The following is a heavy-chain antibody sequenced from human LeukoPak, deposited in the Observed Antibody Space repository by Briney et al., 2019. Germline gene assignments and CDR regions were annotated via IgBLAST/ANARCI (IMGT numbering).Heavy chain of an antibody. CDR2: ISGSGGST. CDR1: GFTFSSYA. V-gene: IGHV3-23*01. D-gene: IGHD2-21*02. CDR3: ASLIVVVTNNWFDP. Sequence: GGSLRLSCAASGFTFSSYAMSWVRQAPGKGLEWVSAISGSGGSTYYADSVKGRFTISRDNSKNTLYLQMNSLRAEDTAVYYCASLIVVVTNNWFDPWGQGTLVTVSS. J-gene: IGHJ5*02.